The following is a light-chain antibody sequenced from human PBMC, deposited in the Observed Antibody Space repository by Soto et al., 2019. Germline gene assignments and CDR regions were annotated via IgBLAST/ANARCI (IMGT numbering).Light chain of an antibody. V-gene: IGKV3-15*01. CDR1: QSVSSY. CDR3: QQYSNWPPLYT. Sequence: EIVMTQSPATLSQSPGERGTLSCRASQSVSSYLAWYQQKPGLPPRLLIYDASTRATGIPDRFSGSGSGTDFTLTISSLQSADFAVYDCQQYSNWPPLYTFGRGTKLEIK. J-gene: IGKJ2*01. CDR2: DAS.